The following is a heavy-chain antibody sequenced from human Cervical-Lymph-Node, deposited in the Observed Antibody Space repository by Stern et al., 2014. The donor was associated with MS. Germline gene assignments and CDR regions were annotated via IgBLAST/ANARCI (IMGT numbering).Heavy chain of an antibody. CDR1: GGSISTYY. Sequence: QLQLQESGPGLVKPSETLSLTCLISGGSISTYYWSWVRQPPGTGLEWIGYIYYSGNTNYNPSLKSRVAMSVDTSKNQFSLKLGSVTAADTAVYYCARDDGYSGYDSWGQGTLVTVS. CDR2: IYYSGNT. CDR3: ARDDGYSGYDS. D-gene: IGHD5-12*01. J-gene: IGHJ4*02. V-gene: IGHV4-59*01.